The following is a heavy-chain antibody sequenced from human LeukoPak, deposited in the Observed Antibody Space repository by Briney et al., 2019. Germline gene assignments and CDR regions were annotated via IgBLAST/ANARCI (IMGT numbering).Heavy chain of an antibody. V-gene: IGHV4-59*01. D-gene: IGHD2/OR15-2a*01. CDR3: ARKSPAGYFNFDY. CDR1: GGSISTYY. J-gene: IGHJ4*02. CDR2: NYNTGTT. Sequence: PSETLSLTCSVSGGSISTYYWNWLRRPTGNGLEGLSYNYNTGTTNYHPSLKSRVTISVDTSKEQFSLNLRSVNAADTAVYYCARKSPAGYFNFDYWGQGTLVAVSS.